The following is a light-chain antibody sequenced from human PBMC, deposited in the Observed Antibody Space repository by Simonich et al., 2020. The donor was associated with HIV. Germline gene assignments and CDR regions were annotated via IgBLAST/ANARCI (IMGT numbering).Light chain of an antibody. CDR3: QSSDSTYRWV. Sequence: NFMLTQPHSVSESPGKTVTISCTRSRGSIASNYVQWYQQRPGRAPTTVIYEDTQRPSGVPDRFSGSNDSSSNPASLTISGLMTEDEADYYCQSSDSTYRWVFGGGTKLTVL. J-gene: IGLJ3*02. CDR1: RGSIASNY. V-gene: IGLV6-57*03. CDR2: EDT.